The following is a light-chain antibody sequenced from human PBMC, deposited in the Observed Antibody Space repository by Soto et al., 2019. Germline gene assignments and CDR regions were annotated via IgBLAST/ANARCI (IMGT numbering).Light chain of an antibody. J-gene: IGLJ1*01. V-gene: IGLV2-14*03. CDR2: DVS. Sequence: QSALTQPASVSGSPGQSITISCAGTSSDIGGLDYVSWYQQHPGKAPKLMIYDVSNRPSGVSNRFSGSKSGNTASLTISGLQAEDEADYFCSSYSSSSLFVFGSGTKLTVL. CDR3: SSYSSSSLFV. CDR1: SSDIGGLDY.